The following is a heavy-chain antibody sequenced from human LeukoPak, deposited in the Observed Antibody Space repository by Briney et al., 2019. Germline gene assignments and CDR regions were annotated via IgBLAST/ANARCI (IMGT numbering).Heavy chain of an antibody. CDR2: IYYSGST. CDR3: ARHLIAVAAVDY. D-gene: IGHD6-19*01. V-gene: IGHV4-59*08. Sequence: SETLSLTCTVSGGSISSYYWSWIRQPPGKGLEWTGYIYYSGSTNYNPSLKSRVTISVDTSKNQFSLKLSSVTAADTAVYYCARHLIAVAAVDYWGQGTLVTVSS. J-gene: IGHJ4*02. CDR1: GGSISSYY.